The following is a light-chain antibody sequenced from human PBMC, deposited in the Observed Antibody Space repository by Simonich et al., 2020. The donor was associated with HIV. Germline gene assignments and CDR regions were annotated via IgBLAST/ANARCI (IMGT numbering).Light chain of an antibody. CDR2: EVS. CDR3: MQSVQLPIT. J-gene: IGKJ5*01. CDR1: QSLLHSDGKTY. Sequence: DIVMTQTPLSLSVTPGQPASISCNSSQSLLHSDGKTYLYWYLQKPGQSLHLQIHEVSNRFSGVPDSFSGSESGTDFTLKIRLVEAEDIGLYYCMQSVQLPITFGQGARLEIK. V-gene: IGKV2D-29*02.